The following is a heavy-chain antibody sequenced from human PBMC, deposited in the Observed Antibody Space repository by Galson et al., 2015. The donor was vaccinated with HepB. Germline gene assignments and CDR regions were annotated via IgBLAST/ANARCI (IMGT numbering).Heavy chain of an antibody. V-gene: IGHV5-51*01. Sequence: QSGAEVKKPGESLKISCKASGYIFATYWIGWVRQMPGKGLEWMGIIYPGDSDARYSPSFQGQVTVSADKSISTAYLQWSSLKASDTAIYYCARHDYSNYGMMDVWGRGTTVTVSP. J-gene: IGHJ6*04. CDR2: IYPGDSDA. D-gene: IGHD4-11*01. CDR3: ARHDYSNYGMMDV. CDR1: GYIFATYW.